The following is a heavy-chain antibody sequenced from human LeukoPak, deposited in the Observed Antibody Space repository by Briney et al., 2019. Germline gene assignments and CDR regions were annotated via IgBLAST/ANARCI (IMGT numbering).Heavy chain of an antibody. CDR3: ARGRPYSGGYQLDY. CDR1: GDSTSSDRYY. Sequence: SETLSLTYTVSGDSTSSDRYYGGWVRQPPGKGLEWIGNIYYSGSTYYNPSLKSRVTMSVDTSKKQFFLKLNSVTAADTAVYYCARGRPYSGGYQLDYWGQGTLVTV. CDR2: IYYSGST. D-gene: IGHD1-26*01. J-gene: IGHJ4*02. V-gene: IGHV4-39*01.